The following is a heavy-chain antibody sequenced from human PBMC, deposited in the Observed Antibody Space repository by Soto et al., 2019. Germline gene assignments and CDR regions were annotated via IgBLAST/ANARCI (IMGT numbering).Heavy chain of an antibody. V-gene: IGHV3-23*01. D-gene: IGHD3-10*01. CDR2: ITTAGRDT. J-gene: IGHJ4*02. CDR3: ARASGERYPGSRVFDS. CDR1: GIPSSTNA. Sequence: VGSLRIRCAASGIPSSTNALSWLRQAPEKGLEWGSSITTAGRDTLNADPEKRRYTISRDNSKNTLYLKMNSLRAEDTAIYYCARASGERYPGSRVFDSWGQGSRDTV.